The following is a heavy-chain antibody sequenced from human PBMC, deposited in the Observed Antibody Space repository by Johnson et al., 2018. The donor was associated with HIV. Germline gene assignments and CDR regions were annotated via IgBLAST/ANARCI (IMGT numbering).Heavy chain of an antibody. J-gene: IGHJ3*02. V-gene: IGHV3-33*08. CDR3: VRASWFGAFDI. Sequence: QVQLVESGGGVVQPGRSLRLSCAASGFTFSNYGMHWVRQAPGKGLEWVAFIRFDGSTKNYADSVKGRFTISRENAKNSLYLQMNNLRAGDSAVYYCVRASWFGAFDIWGQVTMVTVSS. CDR1: GFTFSNYG. D-gene: IGHD3-10*01. CDR2: IRFDGSTK.